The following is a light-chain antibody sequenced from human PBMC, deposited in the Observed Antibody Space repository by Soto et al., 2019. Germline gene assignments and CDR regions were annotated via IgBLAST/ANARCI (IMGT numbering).Light chain of an antibody. J-gene: IGKJ2*03. CDR3: QHVYSYFPS. Sequence: DIEMTQSPSSLSASVGDSVTITCRASQSISHFLNWYQQKPGKAPRVLIYGASTLKVGVPSRFSGSGSGTEFTLTISCLQPEDFATYYCQHVYSYFPSFGGGAKVDIK. CDR1: QSISHF. CDR2: GAS. V-gene: IGKV1-39*01.